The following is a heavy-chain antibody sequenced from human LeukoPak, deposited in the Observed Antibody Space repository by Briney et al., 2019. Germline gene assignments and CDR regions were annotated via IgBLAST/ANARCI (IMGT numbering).Heavy chain of an antibody. CDR1: GGSFSGYY. J-gene: IGHJ4*02. Sequence: SETLSLTCAVYGGSFSGYYWSWIRQPPGEGLEWIGEINHSGSTNYNPSLKSRVTISVDTSKNQFSLKLSSVTAADTAVYYCARGLNYQAYWGQGTLVTVSS. V-gene: IGHV4-34*01. CDR2: INHSGST. CDR3: ARGLNYQAY. D-gene: IGHD1-7*01.